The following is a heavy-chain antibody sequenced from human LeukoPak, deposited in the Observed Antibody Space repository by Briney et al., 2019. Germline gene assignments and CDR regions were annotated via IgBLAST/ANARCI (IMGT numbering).Heavy chain of an antibody. CDR2: IYYSGST. J-gene: IGHJ4*02. V-gene: IGHV4-39*01. D-gene: IGHD2-21*01. Sequence: SETLSLTCTVSGGSISSSSYYWGWIRQPPGKGLEWIGSIYYSGSTYYNPSLKSRVTISVGTSKNQFSLKLSSVTAADTAVYYCARHVENCGGDCRRYFDYWGQGTLVTVSS. CDR1: GGSISSSSYY. CDR3: ARHVENCGGDCRRYFDY.